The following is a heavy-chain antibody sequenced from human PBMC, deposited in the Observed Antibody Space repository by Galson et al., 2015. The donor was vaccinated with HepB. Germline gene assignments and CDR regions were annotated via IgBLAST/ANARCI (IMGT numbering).Heavy chain of an antibody. CDR2: ISGSGGST. J-gene: IGHJ4*02. Sequence: SLRLSCAASGFTFSSYAMSWVRQAPGKGLEWVSAISGSGGSTYYADSVKGRFTISRDNSKNTLYLQMNSLRAEDTAVYYCAREEYYYDSSGYSEPSDYWGQGTLVTVSS. V-gene: IGHV3-23*01. CDR1: GFTFSSYA. D-gene: IGHD3-22*01. CDR3: AREEYYYDSSGYSEPSDY.